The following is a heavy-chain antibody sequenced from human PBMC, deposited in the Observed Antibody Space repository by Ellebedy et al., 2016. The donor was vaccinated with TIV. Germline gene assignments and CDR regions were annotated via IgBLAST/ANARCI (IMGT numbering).Heavy chain of an antibody. D-gene: IGHD1-26*01. J-gene: IGHJ4*02. V-gene: IGHV3-53*01. CDR1: GFSVSSTY. Sequence: GESLKISCAASGFSVSSTYMFWVRQAPGKGLEWVSVTYSDGRTFYGDSVKGRFTISRDNFKNTLYLQMNGLRAEDTAMYYCTKISGSQPNLFDFWGLGTLITVSS. CDR3: TKISGSQPNLFDF. CDR2: TYSDGRT.